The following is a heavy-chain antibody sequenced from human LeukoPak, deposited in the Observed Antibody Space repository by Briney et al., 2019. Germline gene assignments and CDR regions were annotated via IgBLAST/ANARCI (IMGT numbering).Heavy chain of an antibody. CDR1: GYTFTSYW. J-gene: IGHJ3*02. CDR3: ARQGLGWDAFDI. V-gene: IGHV5-51*01. CDR2: FYPGDSDF. D-gene: IGHD3/OR15-3a*01. Sequence: GESLKISCQGSGYTFTSYWIAWVRQMPGKGLEWMGIFYPGDSDFKYSPSFQGQVTILADNSISTAYLQWGSLKASDTAMYYCARQGLGWDAFDIWGQGTMVTVSS.